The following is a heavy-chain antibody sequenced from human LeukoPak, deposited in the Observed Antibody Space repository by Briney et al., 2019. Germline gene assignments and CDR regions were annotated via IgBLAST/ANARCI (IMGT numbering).Heavy chain of an antibody. Sequence: GGSLRLSCAASGFTFSSYAMNWVRQAPGRGLEWVSAISGSGGSTYYADSVKGRFTISRDNSKNTLYLQMNSLRAEDTAVYYCAKVRFGVTARYYFDYWGQGTLVTVSS. CDR1: GFTFSSYA. CDR3: AKVRFGVTARYYFDY. V-gene: IGHV3-23*01. D-gene: IGHD3-10*01. CDR2: ISGSGGST. J-gene: IGHJ4*02.